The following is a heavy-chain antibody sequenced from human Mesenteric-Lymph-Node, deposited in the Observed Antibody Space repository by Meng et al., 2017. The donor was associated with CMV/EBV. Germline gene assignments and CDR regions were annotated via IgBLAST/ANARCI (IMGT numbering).Heavy chain of an antibody. J-gene: IGHJ4*02. D-gene: IGHD3-3*01. Sequence: SGFPFTNYAINWVRQAPGQGPEWMGIINPNGGSTTYAQKFQGRVTMTRDTSTSTLYMELSSLRSEDTAVYYCARGLLRFLEWSAFDFWGQGTLVTVSS. CDR1: GFPFTNYA. CDR2: INPNGGST. V-gene: IGHV1-46*01. CDR3: ARGLLRFLEWSAFDF.